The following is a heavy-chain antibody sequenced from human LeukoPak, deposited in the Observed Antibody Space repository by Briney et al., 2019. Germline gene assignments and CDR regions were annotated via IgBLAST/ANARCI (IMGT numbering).Heavy chain of an antibody. V-gene: IGHV4-59*01. CDR2: IYYSGST. CDR1: GGSISSYY. J-gene: IGHJ6*03. D-gene: IGHD2-15*01. Sequence: SETLSLTCTVSGGSISSYYWSWIRQPPGKGLEWIGYIYYSGSTNYNPSLKSRVTISVDTSKNQFSLKLSSVTAADTAVYYCAGQLGFCSGGTCYSDEYYYYYYMDVWGKGTTVTVSS. CDR3: AGQLGFCSGGTCYSDEYYYYYYMDV.